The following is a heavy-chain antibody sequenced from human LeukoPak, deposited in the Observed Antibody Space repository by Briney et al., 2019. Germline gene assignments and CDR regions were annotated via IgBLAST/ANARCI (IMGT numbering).Heavy chain of an antibody. Sequence: GGSLRLSCVASGFTFSSYAMSWVRQAPGKGLEWVSVISGRGGSTYYADSVKGRFTISRDNSKNTLYLQMNSLRAEDTAVYYCAKAGGYYYESSGYYRYFDYWGQGTLVTVSS. V-gene: IGHV3-23*01. CDR3: AKAGGYYYESSGYYRYFDY. J-gene: IGHJ4*02. D-gene: IGHD3-22*01. CDR2: ISGRGGST. CDR1: GFTFSSYA.